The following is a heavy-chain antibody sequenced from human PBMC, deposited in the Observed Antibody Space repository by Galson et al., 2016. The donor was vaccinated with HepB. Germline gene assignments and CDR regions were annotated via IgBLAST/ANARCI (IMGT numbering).Heavy chain of an antibody. Sequence: SLRLSCAASGFTFSNFGKSWVRQVPGKGLEWVSLISGSGGTTSYADSVEGRFTVSRDNSKNTVYLQMNNLRAEDTAIYYCARDGVRWSPVEYFHYWGQGTLVTVSP. CDR2: ISGSGGTT. CDR1: GFTFSNFG. D-gene: IGHD3-3*01. CDR3: ARDGVRWSPVEYFHY. J-gene: IGHJ1*01. V-gene: IGHV3-23*01.